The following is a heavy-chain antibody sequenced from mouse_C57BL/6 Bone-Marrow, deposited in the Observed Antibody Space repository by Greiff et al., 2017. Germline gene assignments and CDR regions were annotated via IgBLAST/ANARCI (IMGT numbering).Heavy chain of an antibody. Sequence: EVQLQQSGAELVRPGASVKLSCTASGFNIKDDYMHWVKQRPEQGLEWIGWIDPENGDTEYASKFQGKATITAYTSSNTAYLQLSSLTSEDTAVYYCTTGHYYYWGQGTTLTVSS. CDR3: TTGHYYY. D-gene: IGHD1-1*01. CDR2: IDPENGDT. CDR1: GFNIKDDY. V-gene: IGHV14-4*01. J-gene: IGHJ2*01.